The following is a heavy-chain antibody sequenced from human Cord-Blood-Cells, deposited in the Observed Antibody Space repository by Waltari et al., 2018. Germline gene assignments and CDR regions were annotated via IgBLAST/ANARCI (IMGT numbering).Heavy chain of an antibody. CDR2: ISWNSGSI. V-gene: IGHV3-9*01. D-gene: IGHD3-3*01. CDR1: GLTFDDYA. J-gene: IGHJ3*02. CDR3: AKDIVPVYDFWSGYDAFDI. Sequence: EVQLVESGGGLVQPGRSLRLSCAASGLTFDDYAMHWVGQAPGKGLEWVSGISWNSGSIGYADSVKGRFTISRDNAKNSLYLQMNSLRAEDTALYYCAKDIVPVYDFWSGYDAFDIWGQGTMVTVSS.